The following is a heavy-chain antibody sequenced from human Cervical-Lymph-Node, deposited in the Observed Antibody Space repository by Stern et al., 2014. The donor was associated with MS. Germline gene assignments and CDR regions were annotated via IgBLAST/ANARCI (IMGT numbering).Heavy chain of an antibody. CDR1: GYTFSDHY. CDR3: ARELNWNDIFTNVFDI. J-gene: IGHJ3*02. D-gene: IGHD1-20*01. V-gene: IGHV1-2*02. CDR2: INAKSGIT. Sequence: VQLVQSGAEVKKPVASVKVSCKASGYTFSDHYMHWVRQAPGQGLEWMGWINAKSGITNYAQKFQVRVTMTRDTSISTAYMELSSLRSDDTAVYYCARELNWNDIFTNVFDIWGQGTMVTVSS.